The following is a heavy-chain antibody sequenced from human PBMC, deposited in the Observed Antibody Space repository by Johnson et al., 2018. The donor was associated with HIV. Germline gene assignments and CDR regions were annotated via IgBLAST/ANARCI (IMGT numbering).Heavy chain of an antibody. CDR1: GFTFSDYY. CDR3: ARDSYDYVWGSYRHDAFDI. J-gene: IGHJ3*02. CDR2: ISSSGSTI. V-gene: IGHV3-11*04. Sequence: QEQLVESGGGLVKPGGSLRLSCAASGFTFSDYYMSWIRQAPGKGLEWVSYISSSGSTIYYADSVKGRFHISRDNAKNSLTLQMNSLRAEDTAGYYCARDSYDYVWGSYRHDAFDIWGQGKMVTVSS. D-gene: IGHD3-16*02.